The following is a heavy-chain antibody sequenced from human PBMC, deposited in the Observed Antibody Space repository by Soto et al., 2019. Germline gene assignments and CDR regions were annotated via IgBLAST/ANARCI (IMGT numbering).Heavy chain of an antibody. J-gene: IGHJ6*02. CDR1: GFTFSYYS. D-gene: IGHD6-6*01. V-gene: IGHV3-21*01. CDR3: ARVIRRSIAARPIYGMDA. Sequence: GSRSVSCTASGFTFSYYSMNWVRQAKGIWLEWVSSISSSSSYIYYADSVKGRFTISRDNAKNSLYLQMNSLRAEDTAVYYCARVIRRSIAARPIYGMDACGQGTTVTVFS. CDR2: ISSSSSYI.